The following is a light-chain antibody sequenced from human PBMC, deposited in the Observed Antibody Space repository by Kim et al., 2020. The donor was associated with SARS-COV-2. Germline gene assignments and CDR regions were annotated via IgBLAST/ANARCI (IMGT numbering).Light chain of an antibody. V-gene: IGLV6-57*03. CDR2: EDN. CDR3: QSYDSSNQV. CDR1: SGSIASNY. Sequence: GKTVTISCTRSSGSIASNYVAWYQQRPGSAPTTVIYEDNQRPSGVPDRFSGSIDSSSNSASLTISGLKTEDEADYYCQSYDSSNQVFGGGTQLTVL. J-gene: IGLJ2*01.